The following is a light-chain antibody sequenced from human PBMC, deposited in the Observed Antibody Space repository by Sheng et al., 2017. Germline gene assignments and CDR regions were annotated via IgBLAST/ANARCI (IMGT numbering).Light chain of an antibody. Sequence: DIQMTQSPSTLSASVGDRVTITCRASESISTWLAWYQQKSGKAPKLLIYKASNLESGVPSRFSGSGSGTEFTLTISSLQPDDFATYYCQQYNSYSGNSFGQGTKVEIK. V-gene: IGKV1-5*03. CDR3: QQYNSYSGNS. CDR1: ESISTW. J-gene: IGKJ2*03. CDR2: KAS.